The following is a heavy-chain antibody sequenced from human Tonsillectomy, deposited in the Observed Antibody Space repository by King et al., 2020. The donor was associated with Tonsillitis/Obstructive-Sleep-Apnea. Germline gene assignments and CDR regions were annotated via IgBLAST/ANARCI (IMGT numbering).Heavy chain of an antibody. Sequence: LVQSGTEVKKPGSSVKVSCKASGGTFSNYAIHWVRQAPGQGLEWMGGIIPLFGITNDAQKFQGRVTVTADESTSSAYMELSNLRSEDTAVYYCAKLGRGMDAFDIWGQGTMVTVSS. V-gene: IGHV1-69*01. CDR2: IIPLFGIT. CDR3: AKLGRGMDAFDI. D-gene: IGHD1-26*01. CDR1: GGTFSNYA. J-gene: IGHJ3*02.